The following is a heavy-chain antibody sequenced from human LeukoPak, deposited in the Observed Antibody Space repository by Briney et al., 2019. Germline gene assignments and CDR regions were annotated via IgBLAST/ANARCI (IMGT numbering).Heavy chain of an antibody. J-gene: IGHJ4*02. V-gene: IGHV3-23*01. D-gene: IGHD3-10*01. CDR3: AKDHFGSGNYYRPFDY. CDR2: ISGSGGST. Sequence: SGGSLRLSCAASGFTFSTYALSWVRQAPGKGLEWVSAISGSGGSTYYADSVEGRFTISRDNSKNTLHLQMNSLRAEDTAVYYCAKDHFGSGNYYRPFDYWGQGTLVTVSS. CDR1: GFTFSTYA.